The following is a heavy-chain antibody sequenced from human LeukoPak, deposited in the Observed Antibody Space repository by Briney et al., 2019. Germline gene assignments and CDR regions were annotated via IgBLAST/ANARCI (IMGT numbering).Heavy chain of an antibody. V-gene: IGHV4-61*01. J-gene: IGHJ6*02. CDR1: GGSVSSGSYY. Sequence: SETLSLTCTVSGGSVSSGSYYWSWIRQPPGKGLEWIGYIYYSGSTNYNPSLKSRVTISVDTSKNQFSLKLSSVTAADTAVYYCARKGRCSGGSCYYLGDYYYYGMDVWGQGTTVTVSS. D-gene: IGHD2-15*01. CDR2: IYYSGST. CDR3: ARKGRCSGGSCYYLGDYYYYGMDV.